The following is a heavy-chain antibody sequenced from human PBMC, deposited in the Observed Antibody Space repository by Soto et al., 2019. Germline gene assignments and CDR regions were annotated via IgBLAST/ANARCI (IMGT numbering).Heavy chain of an antibody. Sequence: GGSLRLSCTASGFTFGDYAMSWFRQAPGKGLEWVGFIRSKAYGGTTEYAASVKGRFTISRDDSKSIAYLQMNSLKTEDTAVYYCTSANDFWSGYYWFDPWGQGTLVTVSS. D-gene: IGHD3-3*01. CDR1: GFTFGDYA. CDR3: TSANDFWSGYYWFDP. CDR2: IRSKAYGGTT. J-gene: IGHJ5*02. V-gene: IGHV3-49*03.